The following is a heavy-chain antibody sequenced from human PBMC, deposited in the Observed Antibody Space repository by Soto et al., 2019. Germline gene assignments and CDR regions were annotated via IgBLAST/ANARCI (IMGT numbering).Heavy chain of an antibody. CDR3: AKDLGGYGSGSYSKGADAFDI. D-gene: IGHD3-10*01. J-gene: IGHJ3*02. CDR1: GFTFSSYA. Sequence: LRLSCAASGFTFSSYAMSWVRQAPGKGLEWVSAISGSGGSTYYADSVKGRFTISRDNSKNTLYLQMNSLRAEDAAVYYCAKDLGGYGSGSYSKGADAFDIWGQGTMVTVSS. CDR2: ISGSGGST. V-gene: IGHV3-23*01.